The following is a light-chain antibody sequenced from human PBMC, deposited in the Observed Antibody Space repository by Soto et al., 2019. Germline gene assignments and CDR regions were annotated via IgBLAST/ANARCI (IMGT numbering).Light chain of an antibody. CDR1: QSISSW. V-gene: IGKV1-5*03. CDR2: KAS. J-gene: IGKJ5*01. Sequence: DLQMTQSPSTLSASVGDRVTITCRASQSISSWLAWYQQKPGKAPKLLIYKASTLKSGVPSRFSGSGSGTDFTLTISCLQSEDVATYYCQQLNAYPLTFGQGTRLEI. CDR3: QQLNAYPLT.